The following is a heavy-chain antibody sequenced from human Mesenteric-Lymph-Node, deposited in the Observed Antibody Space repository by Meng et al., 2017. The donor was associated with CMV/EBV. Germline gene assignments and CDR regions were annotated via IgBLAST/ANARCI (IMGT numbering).Heavy chain of an antibody. D-gene: IGHD4-17*01. CDR1: GFTFNNYW. J-gene: IGHJ4*02. CDR3: VRAEYGDYAGY. V-gene: IGHV3-7*03. Sequence: GGSLRLSCTASGFTFNNYWMSWIRQAPGKGLEWVANINEDGSSKDYVDSVKGRFAISRDNTKNSLYLQMNGLRAEDTAVYYCVRAEYGDYAGYWGQGTLVTVSS. CDR2: INEDGSSK.